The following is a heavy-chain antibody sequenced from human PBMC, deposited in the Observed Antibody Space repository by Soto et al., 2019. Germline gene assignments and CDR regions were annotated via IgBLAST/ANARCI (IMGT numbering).Heavy chain of an antibody. CDR3: ARSGYCSSTSCYVAYYYYYMDV. CDR2: MNPNSGNT. Sequence: GASVKVSCKASGYTFTSYDINWVRQATGQGLEWMGWMNPNSGNTGYAQKFQGRVTMTRNTSISTAYMELSSLRSEDTAVYYCARSGYCSSTSCYVAYYYYYMDVWGKGTTVTVSS. V-gene: IGHV1-8*01. J-gene: IGHJ6*03. CDR1: GYTFTSYD. D-gene: IGHD2-2*01.